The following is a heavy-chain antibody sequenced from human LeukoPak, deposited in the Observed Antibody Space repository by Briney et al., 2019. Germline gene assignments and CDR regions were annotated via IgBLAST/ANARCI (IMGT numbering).Heavy chain of an antibody. CDR3: ARDWGIAVAGTNWFDP. Sequence: PGGSLRLSCAASGFTFSSYAMSWVRQAPGKGLEWVSAISGSGGSTYYADSVKGRFTISRDNSKNTLYLQMNSLRAEDTAVYYCARDWGIAVAGTNWFDPWGQGTLVTVSS. CDR2: ISGSGGST. CDR1: GFTFSSYA. D-gene: IGHD6-19*01. J-gene: IGHJ5*02. V-gene: IGHV3-23*01.